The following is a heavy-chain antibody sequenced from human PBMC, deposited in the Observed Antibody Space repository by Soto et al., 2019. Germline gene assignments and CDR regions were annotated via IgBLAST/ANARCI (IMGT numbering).Heavy chain of an antibody. CDR2: IYYSGST. Sequence: ETLSLTCTVSGGSISSYYWSWIRQPPGKGLEWIGYIYYSGSTNYNPSLKSRVTISVDTSKNQFSLKLSSVTAADTAVYYCARHARYCSGGSCHFDYWGQGTLVTVSS. D-gene: IGHD2-15*01. J-gene: IGHJ4*02. CDR1: GGSISSYY. V-gene: IGHV4-59*08. CDR3: ARHARYCSGGSCHFDY.